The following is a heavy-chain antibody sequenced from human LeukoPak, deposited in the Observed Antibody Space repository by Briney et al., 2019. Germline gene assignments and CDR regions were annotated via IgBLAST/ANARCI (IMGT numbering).Heavy chain of an antibody. D-gene: IGHD4-23*01. J-gene: IGHJ3*02. CDR1: GGSISSYY. Sequence: PSETLSLTCSVSGGSISSYYWSWIRQPPGKGLEWIGYIYYSGSTNYNPSLKSRVTISVDTSKNQFSLKLSSVTAADTAVYYCAGHEYYGGNLNDAFDIWGQGTMVTVSS. CDR2: IYYSGST. CDR3: AGHEYYGGNLNDAFDI. V-gene: IGHV4-59*08.